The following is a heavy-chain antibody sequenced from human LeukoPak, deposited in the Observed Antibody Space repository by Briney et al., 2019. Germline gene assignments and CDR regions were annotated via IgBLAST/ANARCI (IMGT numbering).Heavy chain of an antibody. D-gene: IGHD3-10*01. CDR3: ARDSQLLWFGELSIRGDAFDI. J-gene: IGHJ3*02. CDR1: GGSISSYY. Sequence: SETLSLTCTVSGGSISSYYWSWIRQPAGKGLEWIGRIYTSGSTNYNPSLKSRVTMSVDTSKNQFSLKLSSVTAADTAVYYCARDSQLLWFGELSIRGDAFDIWGQGTMVTVSS. CDR2: IYTSGST. V-gene: IGHV4-4*07.